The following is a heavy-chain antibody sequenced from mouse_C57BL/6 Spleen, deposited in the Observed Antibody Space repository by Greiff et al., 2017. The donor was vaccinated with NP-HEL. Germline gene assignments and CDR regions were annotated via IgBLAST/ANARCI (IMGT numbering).Heavy chain of an antibody. Sequence: EVKLMESGGGLVKPGGSLKLSCAASGFTFSDYGMHWVRQAPEKGLEWVAYISSGSSTIYYADTVKGRFTISRDNAKNTLFLQMTSLRSEDTAMYYCASGTGPYFDYWGQGTTLTVSS. V-gene: IGHV5-17*01. J-gene: IGHJ2*01. CDR3: ASGTGPYFDY. D-gene: IGHD4-1*01. CDR2: ISSGSSTI. CDR1: GFTFSDYG.